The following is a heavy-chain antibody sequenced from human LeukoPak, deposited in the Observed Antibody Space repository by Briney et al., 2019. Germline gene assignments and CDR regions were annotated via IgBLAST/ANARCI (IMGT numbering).Heavy chain of an antibody. CDR1: GFTFSNFW. CDR3: ARDYTYGLDY. V-gene: IGHV3-74*01. D-gene: IGHD2-8*01. CDR2: INHDGRST. Sequence: GGSLRVSCAASGFTFSNFWMHWVRQVPGKGLVWVSRINHDGRSTTYADSVKGRFTISRDNAKNTVYLQMNSLRAEDMAVYYCARDYTYGLDYWGQGTLVTVSP. J-gene: IGHJ4*02.